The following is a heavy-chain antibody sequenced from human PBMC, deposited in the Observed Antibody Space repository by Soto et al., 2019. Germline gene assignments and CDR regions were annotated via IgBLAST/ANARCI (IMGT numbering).Heavy chain of an antibody. J-gene: IGHJ6*02. CDR3: TKQRGERRKYTGMDG. CDR2: AYYRSQWYY. D-gene: IGHD3-16*01. V-gene: IGHV6-1*01. CDR1: GDRVSSNSAA. Sequence: AQTRSLTCSISGDRVSSNSAAWNWIRQSPSRGLEWLGRAYYRSQWYYDSAVSVRSRITVIPDTSKNQFSLQLNSVTPEDTAVYYCTKQRGERRKYTGMDGWGQGTTDTVSS.